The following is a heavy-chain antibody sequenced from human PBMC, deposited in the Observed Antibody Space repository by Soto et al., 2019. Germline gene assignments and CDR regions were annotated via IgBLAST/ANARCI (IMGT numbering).Heavy chain of an antibody. J-gene: IGHJ3*02. D-gene: IGHD6-13*01. Sequence: QSQTLSLTCAISGDSVSSNSAAWNWIRQSPSRGLEWLGRTYYRSKWYNDYAVSVKSRITINPDTSKNQFSLQLNSVTPEDTAVYYCARAVGIAAAGTHDAFDIWGQGTMVTVSS. CDR2: TYYRSKWYN. V-gene: IGHV6-1*01. CDR1: GDSVSSNSAA. CDR3: ARAVGIAAAGTHDAFDI.